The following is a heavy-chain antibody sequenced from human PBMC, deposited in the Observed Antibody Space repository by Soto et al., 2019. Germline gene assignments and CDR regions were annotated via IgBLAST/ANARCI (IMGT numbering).Heavy chain of an antibody. J-gene: IGHJ5*02. CDR1: GYTFTNYG. D-gene: IGHD3-16*01. CDR2: ISTYNGLT. CDR3: ARVLRYGYNFGDWFDP. V-gene: IGHV1-18*04. Sequence: QVQLVQSAPEVKKPGASVTVSCKASGYTFTNYGLNWLRQAPGQGPQWMGRISTYNGLTNYAQKFQGRITMTTDASTNIVSMELRSLTSDDPAGYYCARVLRYGYNFGDWFDPGGQGTLVTVSS.